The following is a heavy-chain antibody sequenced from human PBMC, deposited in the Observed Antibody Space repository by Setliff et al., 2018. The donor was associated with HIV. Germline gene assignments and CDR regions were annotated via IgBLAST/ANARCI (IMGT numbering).Heavy chain of an antibody. V-gene: IGHV1-2*06. CDR2: INPNSGGT. CDR3: ARDRQNWNHLYYYMDV. J-gene: IGHJ6*03. Sequence: ASVKVSCKASGYTFTGYYMHWVRQAPGQGLEWMGRINPNSGGTNYAQKFQGRVTMTRDTSISTAYMELSRLRSDDTAVYYCARDRQNWNHLYYYMDVWGKGTTVTVSS. CDR1: GYTFTGYY. D-gene: IGHD1-1*01.